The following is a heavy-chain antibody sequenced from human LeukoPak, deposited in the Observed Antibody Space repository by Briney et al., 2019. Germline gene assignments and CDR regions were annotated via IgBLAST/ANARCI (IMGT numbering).Heavy chain of an antibody. CDR2: INHRGST. J-gene: IGHJ4*02. CDR1: GESLSKYY. D-gene: IGHD1-26*01. Sequence: NPSETLSPTCAVYGESLSKYYWTWIRQSPGKGLEWIGEINHRGSTNLNPSLKSRVTLSVDTSKHQFSLKLTSVTAADAAVYYCASSVGSTDYWGQGTLVTVSS. CDR3: ASSVGSTDY. V-gene: IGHV4-34*01.